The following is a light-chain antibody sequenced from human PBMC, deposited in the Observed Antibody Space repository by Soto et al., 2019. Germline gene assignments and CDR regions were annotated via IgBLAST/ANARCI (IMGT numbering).Light chain of an antibody. CDR3: GTWDSSLSAVV. CDR2: ANN. Sequence: QSVLTQAPSVSAAPGQKVTISCSGSSSNIGNNYVSWYQQLPGTAPKLLIYANNKRPSGIPDRSSGSKSGTSATLGITGLQTGDEADYYCGTWDSSLSAVVFGGGTKLTVL. CDR1: SSNIGNNY. V-gene: IGLV1-51*01. J-gene: IGLJ2*01.